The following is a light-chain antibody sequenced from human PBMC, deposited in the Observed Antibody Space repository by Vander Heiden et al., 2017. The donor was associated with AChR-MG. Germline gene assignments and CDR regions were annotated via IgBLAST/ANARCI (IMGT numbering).Light chain of an antibody. CDR3: QQTSSAPPT. Sequence: DIQMTQSPSSLSASVGDRVTITCRASQGIGTYLNWYQQRPGTTPKLLIYDTYSLEGGVPSRCIGSASGRDFIFTITSLQLEDFATYYCQQTSSAPPTFGQGTKVEI. CDR1: QGIGTY. J-gene: IGKJ1*01. V-gene: IGKV1-39*01. CDR2: DTY.